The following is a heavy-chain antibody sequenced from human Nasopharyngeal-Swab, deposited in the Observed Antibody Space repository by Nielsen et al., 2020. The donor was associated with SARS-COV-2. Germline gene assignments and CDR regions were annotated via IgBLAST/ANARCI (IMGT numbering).Heavy chain of an antibody. CDR2: IYTSGST. D-gene: IGHD3-22*01. V-gene: IGHV4-61*02. CDR3: ARGNYYDSSGYSYYFDY. Sequence: SETLSLTCTVSGGSISSGNYHWIWIPQPAGKGLEWLGRIYTSGSTNYNSSLKSRVTITVDTSKNQFSLKLSSVTAADPAVYYCARGNYYDSSGYSYYFDYWGQGTLVTVSS. CDR1: GGSISSGNYH. J-gene: IGHJ4*02.